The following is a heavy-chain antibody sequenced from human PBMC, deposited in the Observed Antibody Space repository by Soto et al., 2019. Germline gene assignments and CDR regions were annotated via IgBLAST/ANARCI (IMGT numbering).Heavy chain of an antibody. CDR1: GFTFSSYG. Sequence: GGSLRLSCAASGFTFSSYGMHWVRQAPGKGLEWVAVISYDGSNKYYADSVKGRFTISRDNSKNTLYLQMNSLRAEDTAVYYCAKDAQGRIDYYYYMDVWGKGTTVTVSS. CDR2: ISYDGSNK. CDR3: AKDAQGRIDYYYYMDV. J-gene: IGHJ6*03. V-gene: IGHV3-30*18.